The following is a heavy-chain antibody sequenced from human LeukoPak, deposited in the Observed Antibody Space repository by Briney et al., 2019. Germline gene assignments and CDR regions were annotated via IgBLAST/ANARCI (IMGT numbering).Heavy chain of an antibody. CDR1: GFTFSSYA. CDR2: IRYDGSNK. CDR3: AKDYDSSGYYRFHFDY. D-gene: IGHD3-22*01. Sequence: PGRSLRLSCAASGFTFSSYAMHWVRQAPGKGLEWVAFIRYDGSNKYYADSVKGRFTISRDNSKNTLYLQMNSLRAEDTAVYYCAKDYDSSGYYRFHFDYWGQGTLVTVSS. J-gene: IGHJ4*02. V-gene: IGHV3-30*02.